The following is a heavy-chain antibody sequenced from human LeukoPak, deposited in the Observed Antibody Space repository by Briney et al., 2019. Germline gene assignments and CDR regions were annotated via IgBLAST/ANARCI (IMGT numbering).Heavy chain of an antibody. Sequence: PSETLSLTCTVSGDSIRKSRYYWGWIRQPPGKGLEWIGSIYYGGTTYYNPSLKSRVTISVDTSKNQFSLKLSSVTAADTAVYYCARLYYYDSSGTTPRGSVPDYWGQGTLVTVSS. D-gene: IGHD3-22*01. J-gene: IGHJ4*02. CDR3: ARLYYYDSSGTTPRGSVPDY. CDR2: IYYGGTT. V-gene: IGHV4-39*07. CDR1: GDSIRKSRYY.